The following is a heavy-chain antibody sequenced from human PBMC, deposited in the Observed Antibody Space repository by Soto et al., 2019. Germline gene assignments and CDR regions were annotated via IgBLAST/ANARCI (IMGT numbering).Heavy chain of an antibody. V-gene: IGHV1-69*13. D-gene: IGHD3-22*01. CDR2: IIPIFGTA. CDR1: GGTFSSYA. J-gene: IGHJ4*02. CDR3: ASENSGGYYFEYYFDY. Sequence: GASVKVSCKASGGTFSSYAISWVRQAPGQGLEWMGGIIPIFGTANYAQKFQGRVTITADASTSTAYMELSSLRSEDTAVYYCASENSGGYYFEYYFDYWGQGTLVTVSS.